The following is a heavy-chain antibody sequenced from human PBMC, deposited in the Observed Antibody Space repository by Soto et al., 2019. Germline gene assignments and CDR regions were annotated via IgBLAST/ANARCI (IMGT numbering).Heavy chain of an antibody. CDR3: ARQIFAADY. Sequence: QVQLVQSGAEVKKPGSSVKVSCETPGGTFDHAAITWVRQAPGQGHEWMGGINPMFNSTHYAQKFQGRVTITADAATSTAFMELRRLRSDDTAVYYCARQIFAADYWGQGNLLIVSS. CDR1: GGTFDHAA. CDR2: INPMFNST. V-gene: IGHV1-69*01. J-gene: IGHJ4*02. D-gene: IGHD3-9*01.